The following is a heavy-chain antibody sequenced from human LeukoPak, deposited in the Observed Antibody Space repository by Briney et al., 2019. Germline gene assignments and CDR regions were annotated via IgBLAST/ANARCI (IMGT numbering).Heavy chain of an antibody. CDR3: ARDYDGYKPRNVFDY. J-gene: IGHJ4*02. D-gene: IGHD5-24*01. CDR2: IYHSGST. CDR1: GYSISSGYY. Sequence: PPETLSLTCTVSGYSISSGYYWGWIRQPPGKGLEWIGSIYHSGSTYYNPSLKSRVTISVDTSKNQFSLKLSSVTAADTAVYYCARDYDGYKPRNVFDYWGQGTLVTVSS. V-gene: IGHV4-38-2*02.